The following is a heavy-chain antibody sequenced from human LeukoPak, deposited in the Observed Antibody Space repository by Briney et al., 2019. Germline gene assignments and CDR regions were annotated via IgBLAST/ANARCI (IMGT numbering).Heavy chain of an antibody. J-gene: IGHJ4*02. V-gene: IGHV3-23*01. Sequence: GGSLRLSCAASGFTFSSYAMSWVRQAPGKGLEWVSAISGSGGSTYYADSVKGRFTISRDNSKNTLYLQMNSLRAEDTAVYYCAKDTQEGGYDFWSGYYRQDYWGQGTLVTVSS. D-gene: IGHD3-3*01. CDR3: AKDTQEGGYDFWSGYYRQDY. CDR2: ISGSGGST. CDR1: GFTFSSYA.